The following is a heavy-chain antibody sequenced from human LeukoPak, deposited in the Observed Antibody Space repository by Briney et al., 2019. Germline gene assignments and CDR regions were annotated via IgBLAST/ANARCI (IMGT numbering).Heavy chain of an antibody. CDR1: GFTFSSYA. CDR2: ISSSSSYI. Sequence: PGGSLRLSCAASGFTFSSYAMSWVRQAPGKGLEWVSSISSSSSYIYYADSVKGRFTISRDNAKNSLYLQMNSLRAEDTAVYYCATDTGIVGAISDYWGQGTMVTVSS. V-gene: IGHV3-21*01. J-gene: IGHJ3*01. D-gene: IGHD1-26*01. CDR3: ATDTGIVGAISDY.